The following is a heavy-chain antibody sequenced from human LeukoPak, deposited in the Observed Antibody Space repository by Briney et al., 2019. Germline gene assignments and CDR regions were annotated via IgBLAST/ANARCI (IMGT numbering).Heavy chain of an antibody. Sequence: GGSLRLSCVASGFTFSSYAMTWVRQAPGQGLEWVSGIISGGSTYYADSVKGRFTISRDNSKTTLYVQMNSLRAEDTAVSYCVKSVGSGSYSNNDCWGQGTLVTVSS. CDR3: VKSVGSGSYSNNDC. CDR1: GFTFSSYA. V-gene: IGHV3-23*01. CDR2: IISGGST. D-gene: IGHD3-10*01. J-gene: IGHJ4*02.